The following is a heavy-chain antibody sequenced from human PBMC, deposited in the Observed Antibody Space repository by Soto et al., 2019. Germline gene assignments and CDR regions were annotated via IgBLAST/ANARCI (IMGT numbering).Heavy chain of an antibody. Sequence: PSETLSLTCTVSGGSISSGVYYWSWIRQYPGKGLEWIGYVNYRGSTSYNPSLKSRVAISVDTSKNQFSLRLSSVTVADTAVYYCAREGSSWYRPDFWGQGTLVTVSS. CDR3: AREGSSWYRPDF. J-gene: IGHJ4*02. CDR2: VNYRGST. D-gene: IGHD6-13*01. V-gene: IGHV4-31*03. CDR1: GGSISSGVYY.